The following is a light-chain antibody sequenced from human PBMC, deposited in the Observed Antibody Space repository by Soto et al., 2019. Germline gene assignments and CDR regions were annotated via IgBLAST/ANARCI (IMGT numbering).Light chain of an antibody. J-gene: IGLJ3*02. CDR3: AEWDDSLRGWV. Sequence: QSVLTQPPSASGTPGQRVTISCSGSSSNIGSNYVYWYQQLPGTAPKLLIYTNDQRPSGVPDRFSGSKSGTSASLAISGLRSEDEADYYCAEWDDSLRGWVFGGGTKVTVL. CDR1: SSNIGSNY. CDR2: TND. V-gene: IGLV1-47*02.